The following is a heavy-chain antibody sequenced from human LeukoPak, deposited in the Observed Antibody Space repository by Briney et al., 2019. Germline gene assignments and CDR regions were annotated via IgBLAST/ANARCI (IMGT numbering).Heavy chain of an antibody. CDR1: GFTFYDYA. V-gene: IGHV3-23*01. CDR3: AKYAAAGTVDY. Sequence: GGSLRLSCAASGFTFYDYAMSWVRQAPGKGLEWVSTISGSGGSTYYANSVKGRFTISRDNSKNTLYLQMNSLRAEDTAVYYCAKYAAAGTVDYWGQGTLVTVSS. J-gene: IGHJ4*02. D-gene: IGHD6-13*01. CDR2: ISGSGGST.